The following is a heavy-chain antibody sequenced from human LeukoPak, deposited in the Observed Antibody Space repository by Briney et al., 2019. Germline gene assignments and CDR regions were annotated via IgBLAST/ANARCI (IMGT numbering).Heavy chain of an antibody. V-gene: IGHV4-39*01. CDR3: ARISVGAAGNNWFDP. CDR2: IYYSGST. D-gene: IGHD6-13*01. J-gene: IGHJ5*02. CDR1: GGSTSSSSYY. Sequence: PSETLSLTCTVSGGSTSSSSYYWGWIRQPPGKGLEWIGSIYYSGSTYYNPSLKSRVTISVDTSKNQFSLKLSSVAAADTAVYYCARISVGAAGNNWFDPWGQGTLVTVSS.